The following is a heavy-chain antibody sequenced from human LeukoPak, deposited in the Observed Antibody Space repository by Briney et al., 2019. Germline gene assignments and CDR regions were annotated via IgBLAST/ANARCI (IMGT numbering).Heavy chain of an antibody. CDR3: AKSHTMVRGDDLGY. V-gene: IGHV3-48*01. J-gene: IGHJ4*02. Sequence: PGGSLRLSCAVSGFTFGSYSMNWVRQAPGKGLEWVSHISSTSTTYYADSVKGRFTTSRDNSKNTLYLQMNSLRAEDTAVYYCAKSHTMVRGDDLGYWGQGTLVTVSS. CDR2: ISSTSTT. CDR1: GFTFGSYS. D-gene: IGHD3-10*01.